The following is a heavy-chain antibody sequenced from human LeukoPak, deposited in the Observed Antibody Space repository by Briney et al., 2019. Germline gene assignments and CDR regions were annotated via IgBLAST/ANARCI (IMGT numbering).Heavy chain of an antibody. Sequence: PGRSLRLSCAASGSTFSGSAIHWVRQASGKGLEWVGRIRSKANNYATQYAESVKGRFTISRDDSKNTAYLQMNSLKADDTALYYCTTIDEVNRKLDYWGQGTLVTVSS. D-gene: IGHD1-14*01. CDR2: IRSKANNYAT. CDR1: GSTFSGSA. CDR3: TTIDEVNRKLDY. J-gene: IGHJ4*02. V-gene: IGHV3-73*01.